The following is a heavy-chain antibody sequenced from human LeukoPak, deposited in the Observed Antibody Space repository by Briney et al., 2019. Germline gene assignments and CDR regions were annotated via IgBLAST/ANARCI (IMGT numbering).Heavy chain of an antibody. J-gene: IGHJ3*02. CDR1: GGSISSSSYY. CDR3: ARGRKIVGGTWRPFDI. Sequence: SETLSLTCTVSGGSISSSSYYWGWIRQPPGKGLQWIGEINQSETTNYNPSLKSQVTISVDTSKHQVSLKLNSVTAADTAVYYCARGRKIVGGTWRPFDIWGQGTMVTVSS. D-gene: IGHD1-26*01. CDR2: INQSETT. V-gene: IGHV4-39*07.